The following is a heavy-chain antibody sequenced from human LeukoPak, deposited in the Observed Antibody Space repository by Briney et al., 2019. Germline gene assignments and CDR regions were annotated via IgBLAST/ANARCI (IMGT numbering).Heavy chain of an antibody. D-gene: IGHD3-9*01. V-gene: IGHV3-23*01. CDR1: GFTFSSYA. Sequence: VQPGGSLRLSCAASGFTFSSYAMSWVRQAPGKGLEWVSRISGGGGSTYYADSVKGRFTISRDNSKNTLCLQMNSLRAEDTAVYYCARDILTGYYGPNWGQGTLVTVSS. CDR2: ISGGGGST. J-gene: IGHJ4*02. CDR3: ARDILTGYYGPN.